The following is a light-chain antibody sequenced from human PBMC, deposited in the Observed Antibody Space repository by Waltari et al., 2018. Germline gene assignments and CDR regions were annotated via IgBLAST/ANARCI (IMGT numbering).Light chain of an antibody. CDR1: DSHHGAYDF. Sequence: QSALTQPAPVSGPPGQSITIPCSGTDSHHGAYDFVSWYQQHPGKAPHLIIYAVSNRPSGISNRFSASKSGNTASLTISGLQAEDEADYYCSSYTTSSAPGVFGTGTRVTVL. V-gene: IGLV2-14*01. CDR2: AVS. CDR3: SSYTTSSAPGV. J-gene: IGLJ1*01.